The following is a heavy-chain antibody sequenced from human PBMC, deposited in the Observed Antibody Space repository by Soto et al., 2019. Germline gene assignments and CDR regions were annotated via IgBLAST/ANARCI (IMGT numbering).Heavy chain of an antibody. CDR3: ARDSSSWYEGKYYYYYMDV. CDR1: GFTFSSYS. J-gene: IGHJ6*03. D-gene: IGHD6-13*01. V-gene: IGHV3-48*01. Sequence: GGSLRLSCAASGFTFSSYSMNWVRQAPGKGLEWVSYISSSSSTIYYADSVKGRFTISRDNAKNSLYLQMNSLRAEDTAVYYCARDSSSWYEGKYYYYYMDVWGKGTTVTVSS. CDR2: ISSSSSTI.